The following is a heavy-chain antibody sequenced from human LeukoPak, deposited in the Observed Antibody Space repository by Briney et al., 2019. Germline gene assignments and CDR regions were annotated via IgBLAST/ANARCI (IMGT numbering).Heavy chain of an antibody. CDR1: GFTFNNYA. V-gene: IGHV3-23*01. CDR2: ISSSGGTT. J-gene: IGHJ4*02. Sequence: GGSLRLSCAASGFTFNNYAMNWVRQAPGKGLEWVLGISSSGGTTYYGDSVKGRFTISRDNSKNTLYLQMNSLRAEDTAVYYCAKAPQQWLVGWGYFDYWGQGTLVTVSS. CDR3: AKAPQQWLVGWGYFDY. D-gene: IGHD6-19*01.